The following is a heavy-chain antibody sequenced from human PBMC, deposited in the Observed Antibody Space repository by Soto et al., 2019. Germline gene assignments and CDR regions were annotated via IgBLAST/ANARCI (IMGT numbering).Heavy chain of an antibody. D-gene: IGHD3-22*01. CDR1: GGPMNSADYY. V-gene: IGHV4-31*03. J-gene: IGHJ3*02. CDR3: ARGDYYESSGYQDAFDI. CDR2: IYYSGST. Sequence: QVQLQESGPGLVKPSQTLSLTCSVFGGPMNSADYYWSWIRQYPGKGLEWIGYIYYSGSTYYNPSLESRVTISIDTFKSQFSLKLSSVTAADTAVYYCARGDYYESSGYQDAFDIWGQGTMVSVSS.